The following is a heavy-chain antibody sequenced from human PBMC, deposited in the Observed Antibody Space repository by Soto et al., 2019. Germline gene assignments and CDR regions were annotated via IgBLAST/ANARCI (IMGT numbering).Heavy chain of an antibody. CDR2: ISYDGSNK. J-gene: IGHJ4*02. D-gene: IGHD6-19*01. CDR1: GDTFRIYA. CDR3: PRVARAGIGY. V-gene: IGHV3-30-3*02. Sequence: TLCCAAFGDTFRIYAVHLFRQAQGKGLEWVAVISYDGSNKYYADSVKGRFTTSRDNSKNTLYLQMNSLRAVDTAVKYRPRVARAGIGYWGQRPLVTVYS.